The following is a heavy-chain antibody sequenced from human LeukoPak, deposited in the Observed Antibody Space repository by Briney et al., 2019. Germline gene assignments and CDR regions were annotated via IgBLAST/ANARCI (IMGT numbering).Heavy chain of an antibody. Sequence: SETLSLTCTVSGDSISNYYWTWIRQPAAKGLEWIGRIYTSGSTNYSPSLKSRVTISVDTSKNQFSLKLSSLTAADTAVYYCARDQRWSSRSYYYYYMDVWGKGTTVTVSS. D-gene: IGHD6-13*01. J-gene: IGHJ6*03. CDR2: IYTSGST. CDR3: ARDQRWSSRSYYYYYMDV. CDR1: GDSISNYY. V-gene: IGHV4-4*07.